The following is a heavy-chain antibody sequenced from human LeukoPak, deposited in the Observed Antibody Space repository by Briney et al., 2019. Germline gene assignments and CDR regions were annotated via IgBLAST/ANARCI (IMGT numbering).Heavy chain of an antibody. V-gene: IGHV1-69*05. J-gene: IGHJ6*03. CDR2: IIPIFGTA. D-gene: IGHD1-26*01. CDR1: GGTFSSYA. CDR3: ARSTRTGGFDYYYYMDV. Sequence: SVKVSCKASGGTFSSYAISWVRQAPGQGLEWMGGIIPIFGTANYAQKFQGRVTMTRNTSISTAYMELSRLRSDDTAVYYCARSTRTGGFDYYYYMDVWGKGTTVTVSS.